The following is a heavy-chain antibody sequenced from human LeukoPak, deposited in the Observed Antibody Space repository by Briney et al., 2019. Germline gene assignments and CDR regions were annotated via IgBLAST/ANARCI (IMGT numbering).Heavy chain of an antibody. Sequence: SSETLSLTCTVSGGSISPLYWSWIRQPPGKGLEFIGYIYYSGTTNYNPSLKSRVTLSVDTSKNQFSLKLSSVTAADTAVYYCTRGGVAAKYYFDYWGQGTLVTVSS. CDR2: IYYSGTT. V-gene: IGHV4-59*11. D-gene: IGHD3-10*01. J-gene: IGHJ4*02. CDR3: TRGGVAAKYYFDY. CDR1: GGSISPLY.